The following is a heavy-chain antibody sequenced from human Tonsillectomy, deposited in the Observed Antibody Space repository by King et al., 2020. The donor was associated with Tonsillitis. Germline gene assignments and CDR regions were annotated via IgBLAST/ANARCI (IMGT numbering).Heavy chain of an antibody. CDR2: IYHSGST. D-gene: IGHD2-8*01. Sequence: QLQESGPGLVKPSETLSLTCAVSGYSISSGYYWGWIRQPPGKGLEWIGSIYHSGSTYYNPSLKSRVTISVDTSKNQFSLKLSSVTAADTAVYYCARDGAPKGVWLERWGQGTLVTVSS. CDR1: GYSISSGYY. V-gene: IGHV4-38-2*02. CDR3: ARDGAPKGVWLER. J-gene: IGHJ1*01.